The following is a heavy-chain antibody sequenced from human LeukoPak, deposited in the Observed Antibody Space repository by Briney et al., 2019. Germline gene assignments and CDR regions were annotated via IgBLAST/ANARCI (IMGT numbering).Heavy chain of an antibody. CDR1: GDTFSSYY. CDR3: AREGFHGRELFPTFDY. D-gene: IGHD3-10*01. V-gene: IGHV1-46*01. J-gene: IGHJ4*02. Sequence: ASVKVSCKASGDTFSSYYMHGVRQAPGQGREGMGIITPSGDSTNYAQKFQGRVTMTRDTSTSTVYMELSSLRSEDTAVYYCAREGFHGRELFPTFDYWGQGTLVTVSS. CDR2: ITPSGDST.